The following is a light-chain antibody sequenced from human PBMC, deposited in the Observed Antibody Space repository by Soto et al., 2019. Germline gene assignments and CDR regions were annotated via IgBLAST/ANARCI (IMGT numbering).Light chain of an antibody. CDR2: DAS. J-gene: IGKJ1*01. Sequence: DIHMTQSPSSLSASVGNIVTITCQASQDIDNYLNWYQQKPGKAPNLLIYDASNLETGVPSRFSGGGYGTEFTLTITSMQTEDFETYYCLQHDTSPRTFGHGTQVDIK. CDR1: QDIDNY. CDR3: LQHDTSPRT. V-gene: IGKV1-33*01.